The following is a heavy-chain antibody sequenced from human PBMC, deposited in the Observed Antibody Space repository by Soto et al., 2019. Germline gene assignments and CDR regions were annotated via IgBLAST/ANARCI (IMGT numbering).Heavy chain of an antibody. J-gene: IGHJ4*02. CDR3: ARRSIFSGDSGSYYFDY. Sequence: QVQLQQWGAGLLKPSETLSLTCAVYGGSFSGYYWSWIRQPPGKGLEWIGEINHSGSTNYNPSLKSRVTISVDTSQNQSSLKLSAGTAADTAVYYCARRSIFSGDSGSYYFDYWGQGTLVTVSS. D-gene: IGHD1-26*01. CDR2: INHSGST. V-gene: IGHV4-34*01. CDR1: GGSFSGYY.